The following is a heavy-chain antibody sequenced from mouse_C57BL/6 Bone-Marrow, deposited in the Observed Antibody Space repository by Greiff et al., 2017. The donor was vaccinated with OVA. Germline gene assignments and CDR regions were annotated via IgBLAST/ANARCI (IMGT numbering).Heavy chain of an antibody. V-gene: IGHV1-4*01. Sequence: VQLQQSGAELARPGASVKMSCKASGYTFTSYTMHWVKQRPGQGLEWIGYINPSSGYTKYNQKFKDKATLTADKSSSTAYMQLSSLTSEDSAVYYCASPSYYFFDYWGQGTTLTVSS. D-gene: IGHD2-1*01. J-gene: IGHJ2*01. CDR3: ASPSYYFFDY. CDR1: GYTFTSYT. CDR2: INPSSGYT.